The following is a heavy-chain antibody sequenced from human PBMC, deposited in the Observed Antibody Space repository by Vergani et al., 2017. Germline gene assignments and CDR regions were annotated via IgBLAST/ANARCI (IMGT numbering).Heavy chain of an antibody. V-gene: IGHV3-30-3*01. CDR3: ARDYEWGVTTVPPGGY. CDR2: ISYDGSNK. J-gene: IGHJ4*02. CDR1: GFTFSSYA. Sequence: QVQLVESGGGVVQPGRSLRLSCAASGFTFSSYAMHWVRQAPGKGLEWVAVISYDGSNKYYADSVKGRFTICRDNYKNTLYLQMNSLRAEDTAVYYCARDYEWGVTTVPPGGYWGQGTLVTVSS. D-gene: IGHD4-17*01.